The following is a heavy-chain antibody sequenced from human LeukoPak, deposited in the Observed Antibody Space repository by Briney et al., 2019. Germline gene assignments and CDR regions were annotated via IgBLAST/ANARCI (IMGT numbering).Heavy chain of an antibody. CDR2: ISGDGINT. CDR3: ARSKSWYSTVAGDI. D-gene: IGHD2-15*01. V-gene: IGHV3-74*03. CDR1: GFTFSSHW. J-gene: IGHJ3*02. Sequence: GGFLRISCAASGFTFSSHWMHCVRPAPGKGLVWVSRISGDGINTTYADSVKGRFTISRDNAKNTLYLQMNSLRAEETAVYHCARSKSWYSTVAGDIWGQGAMVTVSS.